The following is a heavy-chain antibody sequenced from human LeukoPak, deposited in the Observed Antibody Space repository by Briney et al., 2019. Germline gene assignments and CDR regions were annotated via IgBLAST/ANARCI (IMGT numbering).Heavy chain of an antibody. V-gene: IGHV3-23*01. CDR2: LSGSGGST. Sequence: PGGSLRLSCAASGFTFSSYALTWVRQAPGKGLEWVSALSGSGGSTYYADSVKGRSTISRDNSKKMLYLQMNSLRTEDTAVYYCAKVHSLYCSSTSCYNFDYWGQGILVTVSS. CDR3: AKVHSLYCSSTSCYNFDY. J-gene: IGHJ4*02. D-gene: IGHD2-2*02. CDR1: GFTFSSYA.